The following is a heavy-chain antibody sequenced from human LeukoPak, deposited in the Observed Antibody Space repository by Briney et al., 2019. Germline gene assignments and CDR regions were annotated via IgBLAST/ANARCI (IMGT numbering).Heavy chain of an antibody. J-gene: IGHJ6*03. CDR3: ARRYSSIYYYYMDV. D-gene: IGHD6-13*01. CDR2: ISSNGGST. V-gene: IGHV3-64*01. Sequence: GGSLRLSCAASGFTFSSYAMHWVRQAPGKGLEYVSAISSNGGSTYYANSVKGRFTISRDNSKNTLYLQMGSLRAEDMAVYYCARRYSSIYYYYMDVWGKGTTVTVSS. CDR1: GFTFSSYA.